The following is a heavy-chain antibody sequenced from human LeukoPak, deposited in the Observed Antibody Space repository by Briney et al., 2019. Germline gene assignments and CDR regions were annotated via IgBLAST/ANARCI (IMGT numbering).Heavy chain of an antibody. Sequence: ASVKVSCKASGYTFTSYGISWVRQAPGQGLEWMGWISAYNGNTNYAQKPQGRVTMTTDTSTSTAYMELRSLRSDDTAVYYCARVGDYGSGVYWYFDLWGRGTLVTVSS. D-gene: IGHD3-10*01. CDR2: ISAYNGNT. CDR3: ARVGDYGSGVYWYFDL. CDR1: GYTFTSYG. V-gene: IGHV1-18*01. J-gene: IGHJ2*01.